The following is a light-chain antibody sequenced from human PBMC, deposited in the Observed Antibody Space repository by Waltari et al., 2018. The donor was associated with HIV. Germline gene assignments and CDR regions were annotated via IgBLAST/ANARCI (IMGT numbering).Light chain of an antibody. Sequence: QSALPQPASVSGSPGQSITISCTGTSSDVGAYNYVSWYQLHPGKAPKLMIYDVSNRPSGVSDRFSGSKSANTASLTISGLQAEDEAHYYCSSYTSSSTVVFGGGTKLTVL. CDR2: DVS. V-gene: IGLV2-14*03. CDR1: SSDVGAYNY. CDR3: SSYTSSSTVV. J-gene: IGLJ2*01.